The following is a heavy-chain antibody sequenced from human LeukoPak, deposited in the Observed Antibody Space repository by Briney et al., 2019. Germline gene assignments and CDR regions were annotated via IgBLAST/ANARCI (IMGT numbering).Heavy chain of an antibody. Sequence: GGSLRLSCAASGFTFSNAWMNWVRQAPGRGLDWVGRIKSKTDGGTTDYVAPVKGRFTISRDDSKNILVLQMNSLKTEDTAVYYCTTRPSPYMAPHPFDYWGQGTLVTVSS. V-gene: IGHV3-15*01. J-gene: IGHJ4*02. CDR3: TTRPSPYMAPHPFDY. D-gene: IGHD1-14*01. CDR2: IKSKTDGGTT. CDR1: GFTFSNAW.